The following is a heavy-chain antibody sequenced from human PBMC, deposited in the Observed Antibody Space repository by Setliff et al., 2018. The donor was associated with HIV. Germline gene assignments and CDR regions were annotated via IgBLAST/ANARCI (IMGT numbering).Heavy chain of an antibody. CDR3: ARLHLRVPPSIFDY. D-gene: IGHD2-2*01. CDR1: GGSLRGYY. V-gene: IGHV4-34*01. J-gene: IGHJ4*02. Sequence: SETLSLTCAVYGGSLRGYYWSWVRQSPLKGLEWIGEFSHTGNINYNTALSNRVTVSVDTSKNQFSLKLTSVTAADTAVYFCARLHLRVPPSIFDYWSPGTMVTVSS. CDR2: FSHTGNI.